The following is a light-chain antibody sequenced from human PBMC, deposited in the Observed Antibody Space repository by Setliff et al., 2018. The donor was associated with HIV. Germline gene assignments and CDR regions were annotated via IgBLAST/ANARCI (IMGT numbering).Light chain of an antibody. CDR3: SSYTSSSTYV. CDR1: SGDVGGYNY. V-gene: IGLV2-14*01. CDR2: DVS. J-gene: IGLJ1*01. Sequence: QSVLTQPASVSGSPGQSITISCTGTSGDVGGYNYVSWYQQQPGKAPKFMIYDVSKRPSGVSNRFSGSKSGNTASLTISGLQAEDEADYYCSSYTSSSTYVFGTGTKVTVL.